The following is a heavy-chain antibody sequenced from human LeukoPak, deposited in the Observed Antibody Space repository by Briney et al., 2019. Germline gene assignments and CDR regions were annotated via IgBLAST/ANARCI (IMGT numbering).Heavy chain of an antibody. V-gene: IGHV3-7*01. CDR2: IKEDGSER. D-gene: IGHD3-9*01. Sequence: GGSLRLSCAVSGFTFHYLMASVRQAPGNQLEWVANIKEDGSERHCTASVRARFTIYRDNAKSSLFLQMDSLRVEDTAVYYCVFQKPAPSTIFGTWGQGTLVTVSS. J-gene: IGHJ5*02. CDR1: GFTFHYL. CDR3: VFQKPAPSTIFGT.